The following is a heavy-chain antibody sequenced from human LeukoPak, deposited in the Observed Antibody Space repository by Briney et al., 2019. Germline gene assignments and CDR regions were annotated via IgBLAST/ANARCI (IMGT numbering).Heavy chain of an antibody. Sequence: GGSLRLSCAASGFTFSSYEMNWVRQAPGKGLEGVSYISSSGSTIYYADSVKGRFTISRDNAKNSLYLQMNSLRAEDTAVYYCARGNGLYCGGGCYSYYYYYMDVWGKGTTVTVSS. CDR3: ARGNGLYCGGGCYSYYYYYMDV. J-gene: IGHJ6*03. V-gene: IGHV3-48*03. CDR2: ISSSGSTI. CDR1: GFTFSSYE. D-gene: IGHD2-21*02.